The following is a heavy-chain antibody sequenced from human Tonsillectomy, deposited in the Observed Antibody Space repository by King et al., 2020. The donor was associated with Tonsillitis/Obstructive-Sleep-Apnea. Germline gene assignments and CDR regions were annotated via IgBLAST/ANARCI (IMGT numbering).Heavy chain of an antibody. J-gene: IGHJ6*03. CDR1: GFTFSSYD. CDR3: AKDNRRFRELLGRDYYMDV. D-gene: IGHD3-10*01. Sequence: GQLVQSGGGLVQPGGSLRLSCAASGFTFSSYDMSWVRQAPGKGLEWVSAISGSGGSTYYADSVKGRFTISRDNSKNTLYLKMNSLRAEDTAVYYCAKDNRRFRELLGRDYYMDVWGKATTVTVS. CDR2: ISGSGGST. V-gene: IGHV3-23*04.